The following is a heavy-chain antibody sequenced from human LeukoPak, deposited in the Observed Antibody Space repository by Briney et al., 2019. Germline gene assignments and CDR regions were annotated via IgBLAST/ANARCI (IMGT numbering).Heavy chain of an antibody. Sequence: SETLSLTCTVSGGHISSGSYYWSWSRQPAGNGLEWIGRIYSSGSTNYNPALRSRLTISVDTSKNQFSLKLSSVTAADTAVYYCARRVVVPAAAYYYGMDVWGQGTTVTVSS. CDR2: IYSSGST. CDR1: GGHISSGSYY. CDR3: ARRVVVPAAAYYYGMDV. V-gene: IGHV4-61*02. D-gene: IGHD2-2*01. J-gene: IGHJ6*02.